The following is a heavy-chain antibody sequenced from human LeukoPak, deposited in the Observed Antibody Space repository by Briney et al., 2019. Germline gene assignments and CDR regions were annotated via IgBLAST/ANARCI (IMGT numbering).Heavy chain of an antibody. CDR3: ARSDYYDSSGYYDY. CDR2: IYYSGST. J-gene: IGHJ4*02. Sequence: SETLSLACTVSGGSISSYYWSWIRQPPGKGLEWIGYIYYSGSTNYNPSLKSRVTISVDTSKNQFSLKLSSVTAADTAVYYCARSDYYDSSGYYDYWGQGTLVTVSS. V-gene: IGHV4-59*01. D-gene: IGHD3-22*01. CDR1: GGSISSYY.